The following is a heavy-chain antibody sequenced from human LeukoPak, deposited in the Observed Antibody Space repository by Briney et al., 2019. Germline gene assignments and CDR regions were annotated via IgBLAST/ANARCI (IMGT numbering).Heavy chain of an antibody. J-gene: IGHJ6*03. CDR2: INHSGST. Sequence: SETLSLTCAVYGGSFSGYYWSWIRQPPGKGLEWIGEINHSGSTNYNPSLKSRVTISVDTSKNQFSLKLSSVTAADTAVYYCARGRNILTGYYKPTERKKYYYYYMDVWGKGTTVTVSS. CDR3: ARGRNILTGYYKPTERKKYYYYYMDV. CDR1: GGSFSGYY. D-gene: IGHD3-9*01. V-gene: IGHV4-34*01.